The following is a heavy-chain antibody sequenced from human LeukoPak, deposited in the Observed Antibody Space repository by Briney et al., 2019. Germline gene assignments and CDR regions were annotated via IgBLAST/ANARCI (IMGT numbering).Heavy chain of an antibody. V-gene: IGHV1-2*07. CDR3: ATQRGSYLWGTDFDY. CDR1: GYTFTYYY. J-gene: IGHJ4*02. Sequence: ASVTVSFKASGYTFTYYYMHWVRQAPGQGPEWMGWINPNSGDTKYAHNFQDRVTMTRDTSIRTVNMELSRLRSDDTAVYYCATQRGSYLWGTDFDYWGQGTLVTVSS. D-gene: IGHD3-16*01. CDR2: INPNSGDT.